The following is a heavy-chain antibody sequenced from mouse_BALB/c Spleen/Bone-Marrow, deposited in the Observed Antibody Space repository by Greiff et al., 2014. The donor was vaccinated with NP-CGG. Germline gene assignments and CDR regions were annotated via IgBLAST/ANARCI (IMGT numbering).Heavy chain of an antibody. V-gene: IGHV14-3*02. CDR2: IDPANGNT. D-gene: IGHD1-1*01. Sequence: VQLQQSGAELVKPGASVKLSCTASGFNIKDAYMHWVKQRPGQGLEWIGRIDPANGNTKYDPKFQGKATITADTSSNTAYPQLSSLTSEDTAVYYCAAYYYGSSQFAYWGQGTLVTVSA. J-gene: IGHJ3*01. CDR3: AAYYYGSSQFAY. CDR1: GFNIKDAY.